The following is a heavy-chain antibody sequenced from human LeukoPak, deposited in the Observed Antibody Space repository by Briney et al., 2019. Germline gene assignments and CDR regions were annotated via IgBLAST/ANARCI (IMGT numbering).Heavy chain of an antibody. V-gene: IGHV3-21*06. CDR1: GLTFSTSG. D-gene: IGHD2-21*02. CDR3: AIGCRGDCLSSGYES. Sequence: GGSLRLSCTTSGLTFSTSGFNWVRQAPGKGLEWVASIGPTGFDRYHADSIKGRFTISRDNANNFLYLQMDSLRAEDTAVYYCAIGCRGDCLSSGYESWGQGILVTVSS. CDR2: IGPTGFDR. J-gene: IGHJ5*02.